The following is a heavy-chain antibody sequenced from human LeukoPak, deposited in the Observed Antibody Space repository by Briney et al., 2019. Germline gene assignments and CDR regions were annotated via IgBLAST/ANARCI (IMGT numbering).Heavy chain of an antibody. Sequence: GGSLRLSCAASGFTFSSYAMSWVRQAPGKGLEWVSGTSGSGGSTYYAGSVKGRFTISGDNSKNTLYLQMNSLRVEDTVVYYCAKNGGSQCYSHLDSWGQGTLVTVSS. CDR3: AKNGGSQCYSHLDS. D-gene: IGHD2-15*01. J-gene: IGHJ4*02. CDR2: TSGSGGST. CDR1: GFTFSSYA. V-gene: IGHV3-23*01.